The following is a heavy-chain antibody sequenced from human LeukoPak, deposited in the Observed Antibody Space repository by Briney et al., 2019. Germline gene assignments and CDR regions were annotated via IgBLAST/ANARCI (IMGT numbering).Heavy chain of an antibody. D-gene: IGHD6-13*01. J-gene: IGHJ6*02. CDR2: IYSGGST. CDR1: GFTVSSSY. V-gene: IGHV3-66*01. CDR3: ARGTSSSYHYGMDV. Sequence: GGSLRLSCAASGFTVSSSYMTWVRQAPGKGVEWVSLIYSGGSTYHSDSVKGRFTISRDNSKNTLYLQMNSLRAEDTAVYYCARGTSSSYHYGMDVWGQGTTVTVSS.